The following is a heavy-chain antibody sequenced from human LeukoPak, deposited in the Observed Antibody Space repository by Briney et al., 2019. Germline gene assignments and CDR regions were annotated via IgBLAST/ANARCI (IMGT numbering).Heavy chain of an antibody. CDR2: IYYSGST. V-gene: IGHV4-39*07. CDR1: GGSISSSGYY. D-gene: IGHD1-26*01. J-gene: IGHJ4*02. CDR3: ARSGSTAHDY. Sequence: SETLSLTCTVSGGSISSSGYYWGWIRQPPGKGLEWIGSIYYSGSTYYNPSLKSRVTISVDTSKNQFSLKLSSVTAADTAVYYCARSGSTAHDYWGQGTLVTVSS.